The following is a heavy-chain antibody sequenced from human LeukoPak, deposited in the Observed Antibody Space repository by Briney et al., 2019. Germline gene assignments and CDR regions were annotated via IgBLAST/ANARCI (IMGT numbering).Heavy chain of an antibody. D-gene: IGHD3-10*01. CDR2: ISGSGHDI. J-gene: IGHJ4*02. Sequence: GGSLRLSCAASGFTFSDSYMTWVRQAPGKGVEWVAYISGSGHDINYSESAKGRFTISRDNAKNSLYLQMNSLRAEDTAVYYCARTITMVRGEYDYWGQGTLVTVSS. CDR1: GFTFSDSY. V-gene: IGHV3-11*04. CDR3: ARTITMVRGEYDY.